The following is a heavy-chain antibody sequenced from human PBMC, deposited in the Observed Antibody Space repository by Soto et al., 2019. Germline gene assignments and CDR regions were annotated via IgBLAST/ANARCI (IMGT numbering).Heavy chain of an antibody. D-gene: IGHD3-10*01. Sequence: EVQLLESGGGLVQPGGSLRLSCVASGFTFRAYAMSCVRQAPGKGLEWVSTITGAGSTYYADSVKGRFTIYGDNSKSTMYMEMSSLSAEDTDVYYCAKGHETGHLLFVSWGQGTLVTVAS. CDR2: ITGAGST. V-gene: IGHV3-23*01. CDR3: AKGHETGHLLFVS. CDR1: GFTFRAYA. J-gene: IGHJ4*02.